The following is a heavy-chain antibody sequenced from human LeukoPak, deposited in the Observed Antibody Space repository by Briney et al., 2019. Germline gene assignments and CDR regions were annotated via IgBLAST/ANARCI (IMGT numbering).Heavy chain of an antibody. J-gene: IGHJ4*02. CDR1: GLFLDDYG. D-gene: IGHD3-3*01. Sequence: GGSLRLSCAAPGLFLDDYGMRWVRQAPGKGLEWVSGIDWNGGSTGYADSVKGRFTISRGNAKNSLYLQMNNLRAEDTALYSCARAENYDFWSGPTFYWGQGILVIVSS. CDR3: ARAENYDFWSGPTFY. CDR2: IDWNGGST. V-gene: IGHV3-20*04.